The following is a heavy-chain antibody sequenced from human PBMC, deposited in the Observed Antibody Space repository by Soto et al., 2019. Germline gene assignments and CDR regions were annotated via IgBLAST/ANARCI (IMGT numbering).Heavy chain of an antibody. CDR3: ARKGALSYDFWSGYYTRRFGVDV. V-gene: IGHV1-69*06. J-gene: IGHJ6*02. CDR2: IIPIFGTA. D-gene: IGHD3-3*01. CDR1: GGTFSSYA. Sequence: GASVKVSCKASGGTFSSYAISWVRQAPGQGLEWMGGIIPIFGTANYAQKFQGRVTITADKSTSTAYMELSSLRSEDTAVYYCARKGALSYDFWSGYYTRRFGVDVWGQGTTVTVSS.